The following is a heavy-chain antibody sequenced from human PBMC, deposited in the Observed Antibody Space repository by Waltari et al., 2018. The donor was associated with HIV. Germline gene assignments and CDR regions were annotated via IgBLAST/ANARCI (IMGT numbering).Heavy chain of an antibody. V-gene: IGHV3-7*01. D-gene: IGHD2-21*01. CDR2: IKQDGSEK. CDR1: GFTFSSSW. CDR3: ARAHMDY. J-gene: IGHJ4*02. Sequence: EVQLVESGGGLVQPGGSLRLSCAASGFTFSSSWMSWVRQAPGKGLEWVANIKQDGSEKYYVDSVKGRFTISRDNAKNSLYLQMNSLRAEDTAVYYCARAHMDYSGQGTLVTVSS.